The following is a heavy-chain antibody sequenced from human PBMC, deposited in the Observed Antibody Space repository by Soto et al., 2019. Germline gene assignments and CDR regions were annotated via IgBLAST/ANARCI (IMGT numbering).Heavy chain of an antibody. CDR3: ARDKAYYYGSGSYYYYGMDV. Sequence: GVSLKISCKGSGYSFTSYWIGWVRQMPGKGLEWMGIIYPGDSDTRYSPSFQGQVTISADKSISTAYLQWSSLKASDTAMYYCARDKAYYYGSGSYYYYGMDVWGQGTTVTVSS. CDR2: IYPGDSDT. J-gene: IGHJ6*02. D-gene: IGHD3-10*01. V-gene: IGHV5-51*01. CDR1: GYSFTSYW.